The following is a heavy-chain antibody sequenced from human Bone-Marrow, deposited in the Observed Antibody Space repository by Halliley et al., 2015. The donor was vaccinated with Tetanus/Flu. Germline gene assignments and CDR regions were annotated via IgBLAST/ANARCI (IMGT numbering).Heavy chain of an antibody. V-gene: IGHV3-33*01. CDR2: YDGGSK. D-gene: IGHD2-8*01. Sequence: YDGGSKSYADSVKGRFTISRDNAKNMLYLQMDSLRADDTAVYYCARDGRPMVFAIASYGMDVWGQGTTVTVTS. CDR3: ARDGRPMVFAIASYGMDV. J-gene: IGHJ6*02.